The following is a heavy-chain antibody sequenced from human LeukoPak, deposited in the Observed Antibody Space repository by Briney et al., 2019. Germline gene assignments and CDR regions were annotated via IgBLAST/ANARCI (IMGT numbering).Heavy chain of an antibody. CDR1: GYSISSGYY. J-gene: IGHJ5*02. CDR2: IYHSGST. V-gene: IGHV4-38-2*02. D-gene: IGHD6-19*01. Sequence: PSETLSLTCTVSGYSISSGYYWGWIRQPPGKGLEWIGSIYHSGSTYYNPSLKSRVIISVDTSKNQFSLKLSSVTAADTAVYYCARASSGWYNWFDPWGQGALVTVSS. CDR3: ARASSGWYNWFDP.